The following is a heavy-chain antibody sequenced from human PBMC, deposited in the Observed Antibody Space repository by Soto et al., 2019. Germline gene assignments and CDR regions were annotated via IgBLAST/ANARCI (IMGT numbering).Heavy chain of an antibody. J-gene: IGHJ4*02. V-gene: IGHV1-24*01. Sequence: GASVKVSCKVSGYTLTELSMHWVRQAPGKGLEWMGGFDPEDGETIYAQKFQGRVTMTEDTSTDTAYMELSSLRSEDTAVYYCATISRDYYDSSGYYWGQGTLVTVSS. D-gene: IGHD3-22*01. CDR1: GYTLTELS. CDR3: ATISRDYYDSSGYY. CDR2: FDPEDGET.